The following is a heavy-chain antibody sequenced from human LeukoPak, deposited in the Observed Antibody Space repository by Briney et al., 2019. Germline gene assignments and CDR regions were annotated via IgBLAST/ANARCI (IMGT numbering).Heavy chain of an antibody. Sequence: SETLSLTCTVSGGSISSGSYYWGWIRQPPGKGLEWIGRIYSGSTYYNPSLQSRLTISIDTSKYQFSLKLSSVTAADTAVYYCARLTSNGATYFEYWGQGTLVTVSS. J-gene: IGHJ4*02. D-gene: IGHD2-2*01. V-gene: IGHV4-39*01. CDR1: GGSISSGSYY. CDR3: ARLTSNGATYFEY. CDR2: IYSGST.